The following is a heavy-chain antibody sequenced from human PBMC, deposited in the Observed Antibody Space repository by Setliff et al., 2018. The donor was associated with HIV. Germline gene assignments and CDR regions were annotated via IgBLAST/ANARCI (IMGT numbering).Heavy chain of an antibody. CDR2: ISGSGSNK. CDR1: GFTFSSYA. D-gene: IGHD3-10*01. V-gene: IGHV3-23*01. J-gene: IGHJ6*03. Sequence: PGGSLRLSCAASGFTFSSYAMSWVRQAPGKGLEWVSAISGSGSNKYYADSVKGRFSISRDNSKNTLYLQMNSLRVEDTALYFCAKDAITMVRGHYYYMDVWGKGTTVTVSS. CDR3: AKDAITMVRGHYYYMDV.